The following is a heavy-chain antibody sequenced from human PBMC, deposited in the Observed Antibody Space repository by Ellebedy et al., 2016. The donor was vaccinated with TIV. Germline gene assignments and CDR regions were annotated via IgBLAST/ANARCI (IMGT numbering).Heavy chain of an antibody. CDR1: GYTFSSYG. V-gene: IGHV1-8*01. D-gene: IGHD2-15*01. CDR2: MNPNSGST. Sequence: ASVKVSCKASGYTFSSYGISWVRQAPGQGLEWMGWMNPNSGSTGYAQKFQGRVTMTRNTSISTAYMELSSLRSEDTAVYYCTRREIVVVVAVNAYSDWGQGTLVTVSS. J-gene: IGHJ4*02. CDR3: TRREIVVVVAVNAYSD.